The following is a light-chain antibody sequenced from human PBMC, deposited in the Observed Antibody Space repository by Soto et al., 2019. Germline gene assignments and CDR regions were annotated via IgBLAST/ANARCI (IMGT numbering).Light chain of an antibody. J-gene: IGKJ4*01. V-gene: IGKV3-15*01. CDR1: RTISRN. Sequence: EMVMTQSPVTLSGSPGERVTLSCRASRTISRNLAWYQQKPGQAPRLLIYGASTRATGIPDRFSGSGSVTEFTLTINILQSEDFAMYYCQPHNNWPVVTFGGGTKVDIK. CDR2: GAS. CDR3: QPHNNWPVVT.